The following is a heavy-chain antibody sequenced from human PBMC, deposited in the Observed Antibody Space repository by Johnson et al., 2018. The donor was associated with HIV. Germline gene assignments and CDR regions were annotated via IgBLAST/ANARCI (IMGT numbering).Heavy chain of an antibody. D-gene: IGHD3-22*01. V-gene: IGHV3-30*03. Sequence: QVQLVESGGGLVQPGGSLRLSCSASGFTFSSYWMSWVRQAPGKGLEWVAVISYDGNNKFQADSVKGRFSISRDNAKQSLYLQMNSLRAEDTAVYYCARDRGYWDALDIWGQGTMVTVSS. CDR2: ISYDGNNK. CDR1: GFTFSSYW. J-gene: IGHJ3*02. CDR3: ARDRGYWDALDI.